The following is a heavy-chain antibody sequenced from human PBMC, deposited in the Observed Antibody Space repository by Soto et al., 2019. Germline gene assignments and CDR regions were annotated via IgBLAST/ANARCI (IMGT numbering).Heavy chain of an antibody. Sequence: SETLSLTCTVSGASISYGGFSWSWIRQSPGKGLEWIGYISHLENTYLHPSFKSRLTMSIDRTRNQFSLKLSSVTAADMAVYYCARGGGYDSFDYWGQGVLVTVSS. CDR1: GASISYGGFS. D-gene: IGHD2-15*01. CDR3: ARGGGYDSFDY. J-gene: IGHJ4*02. V-gene: IGHV4-30-2*06. CDR2: ISHLENT.